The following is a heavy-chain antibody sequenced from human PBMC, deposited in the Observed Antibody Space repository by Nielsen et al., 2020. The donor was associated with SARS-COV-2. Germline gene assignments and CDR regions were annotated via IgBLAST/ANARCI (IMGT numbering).Heavy chain of an antibody. V-gene: IGHV3-23*01. CDR3: ARDCSSTSCYMRLDAFDI. CDR2: ISGSGGST. Sequence: GESLKISCAASGFTFSSYAMSWVRQAPGKGLEWVSAISGSGGSTYYADSVRGRFTISRDNSKNTLYLQMNSLRAEDTAVYYCARDCSSTSCYMRLDAFDIWGQGTMVTVSS. J-gene: IGHJ3*02. CDR1: GFTFSSYA. D-gene: IGHD2-2*02.